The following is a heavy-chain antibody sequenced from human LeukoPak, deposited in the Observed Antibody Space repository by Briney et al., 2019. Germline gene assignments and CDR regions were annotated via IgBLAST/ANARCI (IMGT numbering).Heavy chain of an antibody. CDR3: ASVDCSGGSCYYFDY. CDR2: IYYSGST. D-gene: IGHD2-15*01. CDR1: GVSISSGGYY. Sequence: SETLSLTCTVSGVSISSGGYYWSWIRQHPGKGLEWIGYIYYSGSTNYNPSLKSRVTISVDTSKNQFSLKLSSVTAADTAVYYCASVDCSGGSCYYFDYWGQGTLVTVSS. J-gene: IGHJ4*02. V-gene: IGHV4-31*03.